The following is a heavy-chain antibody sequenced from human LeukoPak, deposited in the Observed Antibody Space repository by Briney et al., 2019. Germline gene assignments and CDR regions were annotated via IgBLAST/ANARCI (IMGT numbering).Heavy chain of an antibody. CDR1: GYTFTSYY. J-gene: IGHJ6*03. D-gene: IGHD2-2*01. CDR2: INPSGGST. Sequence: ASVKVSCKASGYTFTSYYMHWVRQAPGQGLEWMGIINPSGGSTSYAQKFQGRVTMTRDMSTSTVYMELSRLRSDDTAVYYCARDRGLGYCSSTSCYVGPGYYYYYMDVWGKGTTVTVSS. V-gene: IGHV1-46*01. CDR3: ARDRGLGYCSSTSCYVGPGYYYYYMDV.